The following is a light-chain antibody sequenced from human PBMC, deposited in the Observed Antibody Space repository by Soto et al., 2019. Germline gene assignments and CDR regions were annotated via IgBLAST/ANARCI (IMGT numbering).Light chain of an antibody. CDR3: QQYGSSGT. CDR1: QSVSNNY. J-gene: IGKJ1*01. Sequence: EIVLTQSPGTLSLSPGERATLSCRASQSVSNNYLAWYQQKPGQAPRLLIYGASSRATGIPDRFSGSGSGTDFTLTISRLGPEDFAVYYCQQYGSSGTFGQGTKVEIK. V-gene: IGKV3-20*01. CDR2: GAS.